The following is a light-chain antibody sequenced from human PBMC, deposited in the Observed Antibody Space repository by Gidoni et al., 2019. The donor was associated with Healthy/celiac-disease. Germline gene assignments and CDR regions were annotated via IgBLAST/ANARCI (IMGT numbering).Light chain of an antibody. V-gene: IGLV1-51*01. CDR2: DNN. CDR1: RSNIGNNY. J-gene: IGLJ3*02. Sequence: QSVLTKPPSVSAAPGQKVTISCSGSRSNIGNNYLSWYQQLPGTAPKLLIYDNNKRPSGIPDRFSGSKSGTSATLGITGLQTGDEADYYCGTWDSSLSAGVFGGGTKLTVL. CDR3: GTWDSSLSAGV.